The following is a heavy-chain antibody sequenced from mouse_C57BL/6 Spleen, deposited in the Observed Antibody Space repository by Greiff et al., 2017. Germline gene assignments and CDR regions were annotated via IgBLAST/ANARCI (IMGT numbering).Heavy chain of an antibody. CDR2: INPGSGGT. J-gene: IGHJ4*01. CDR1: GYAFTNYL. CDR3: ARGEGSYDMDC. D-gene: IGHD2-12*01. V-gene: IGHV1-54*01. Sequence: QVQLQQSGAELVRPGTSVKVSCKASGYAFTNYLIEWVKQRPGQGLEWIGVINPGSGGTNYNEKFKGKATLTADKSSSTAYMQLSSLTSEDSAVYFCARGEGSYDMDCWGQGTSVTVSS.